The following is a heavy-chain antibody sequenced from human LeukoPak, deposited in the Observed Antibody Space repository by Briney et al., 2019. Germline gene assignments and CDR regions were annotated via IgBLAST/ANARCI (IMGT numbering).Heavy chain of an antibody. CDR3: ATGPIDTAMADYYYYGMDV. CDR1: GDSFSSGGYG. Sequence: SESLSLTCNASGDSFSSGGYGWGRLRQPPGKGLEWLIYNYYSETTYYNPSLKSRVTISVDTSKNQFYLKPSSVSAADTAEYYCATGPIDTAMADYYYYGMDVWGKGTTVTVSS. D-gene: IGHD5-18*01. J-gene: IGHJ6*04. V-gene: IGHV4-30-4*01. CDR2: NYYSETT.